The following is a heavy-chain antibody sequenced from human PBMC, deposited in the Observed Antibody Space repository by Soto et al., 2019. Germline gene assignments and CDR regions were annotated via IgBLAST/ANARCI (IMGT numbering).Heavy chain of an antibody. CDR1: GYTFTHYH. CDR3: ALPKNTLGWYNF. CDR2: INPNGGST. J-gene: IGHJ4*02. Sequence: ASVKVSCKTSGYTFTHYHVHWVRQAPGQGLEWMGAINPNGGSTTYARHLQGRVTMTSDSSTSTVYMEMGSLRSDDSAVYYCALPKNTLGWYNFWGQGTLVTVS. V-gene: IGHV1-46*01. D-gene: IGHD6-19*01.